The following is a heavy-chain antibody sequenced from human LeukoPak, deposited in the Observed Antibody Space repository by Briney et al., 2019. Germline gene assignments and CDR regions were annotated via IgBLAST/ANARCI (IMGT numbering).Heavy chain of an antibody. CDR1: GGAITNYY. Sequence: SETLSLTCGVSGGAITNYYWNWIRQAPGKGLEWLGYIYYSGSTNYNPSLKSRVTISVDTSKNQFSLKLSSVTAADTAVYYCVRQSSYYDTSGRIPYAFDIWGQGTMVTVSS. V-gene: IGHV4-59*08. J-gene: IGHJ3*02. CDR2: IYYSGST. D-gene: IGHD3-22*01. CDR3: VRQSSYYDTSGRIPYAFDI.